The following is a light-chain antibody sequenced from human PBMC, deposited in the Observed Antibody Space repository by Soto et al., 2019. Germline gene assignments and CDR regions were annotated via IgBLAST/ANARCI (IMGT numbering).Light chain of an antibody. V-gene: IGLV1-40*01. J-gene: IGLJ1*01. CDR1: SSNIGAGYD. CDR3: QSYDSSLSGHYV. CDR2: GNS. Sequence: QSVLTQPPSVSGAPGQRGTISCTGGSSNIGAGYDVHWYQQLPGTAPKLLIYGNSNRPSGVPDRFSGSKSGTSASLAITGLQAEDDAEYYCQSYDSSLSGHYVFGTGTKVTVL.